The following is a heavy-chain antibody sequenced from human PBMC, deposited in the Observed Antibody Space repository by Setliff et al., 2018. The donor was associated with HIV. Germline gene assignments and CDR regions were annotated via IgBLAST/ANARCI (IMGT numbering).Heavy chain of an antibody. D-gene: IGHD3-9*01. CDR1: GGSFSGYY. J-gene: IGHJ4*02. V-gene: IGHV4-34*01. CDR2: INHSGTT. CDR3: ARCSYLDWFDYFDS. Sequence: SETLSLTCAVYGGSFSGYYWSWIRQTPGRGLEWIGEINHSGTTNDNPSLKSRVTMSVDTSKNQFSLKLTSVTAADTAVYYCARCSYLDWFDYFDSWGQGTLVTVSS.